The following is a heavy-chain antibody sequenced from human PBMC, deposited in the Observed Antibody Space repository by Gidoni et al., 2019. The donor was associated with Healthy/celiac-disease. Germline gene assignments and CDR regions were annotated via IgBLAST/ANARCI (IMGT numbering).Heavy chain of an antibody. V-gene: IGHV3-53*01. CDR3: AREAPTYCSGGSCYRDYLDY. J-gene: IGHJ4*02. CDR2: IYSWGST. CDR1: GFTVSCNY. D-gene: IGHD2-15*01. Sequence: EVRLVESARGLTPPGGSLRPSSAASGFTVSCNYISWVRQAPGKGPEWVSVIYSWGSTCDAEAEKGRFTISRDNSKNTLYLQMNSMGAEDTAVYYCAREAPTYCSGGSCYRDYLDYWGQGTLVTVSS.